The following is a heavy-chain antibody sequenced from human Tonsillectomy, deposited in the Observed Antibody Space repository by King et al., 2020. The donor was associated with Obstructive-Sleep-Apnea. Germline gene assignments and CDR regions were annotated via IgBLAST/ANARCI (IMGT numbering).Heavy chain of an antibody. V-gene: IGHV3-7*01. J-gene: IGHJ4*02. CDR3: AAYMNGNDY. CDR1: GFTFRSYW. CDR2: IKPDGSEK. Sequence: VQLVESGGGLVQPGGSLRLSCEISGFTFRSYWMTWVRQATGKGLEWVANIKPDGSEKNYVDSVKGRFTISRDNTKNSLYLQMNNLRVEDTAVYYCAAYMNGNDYWGQGTLVTVSS. D-gene: IGHD2-21*01.